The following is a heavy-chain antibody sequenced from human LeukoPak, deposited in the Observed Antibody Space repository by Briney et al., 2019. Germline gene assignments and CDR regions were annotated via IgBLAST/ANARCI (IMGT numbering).Heavy chain of an antibody. CDR3: AKESYYYGSGTAASDV. CDR2: IRYDGSNK. D-gene: IGHD3-10*01. V-gene: IGHV3-30*02. CDR1: GFTFSSYG. Sequence: GGSLRLSCAASGFTFSSYGMHWVRQAPGKGLEWVAFIRYDGSNKYYADSVKGRFTISRDNSKNTLYLQMNSLRAENTAVYYCAKESYYYGSGTAASDVWGKGTTVTISS. J-gene: IGHJ6*04.